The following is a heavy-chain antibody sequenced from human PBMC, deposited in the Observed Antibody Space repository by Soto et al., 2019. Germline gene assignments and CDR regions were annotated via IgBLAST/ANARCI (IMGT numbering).Heavy chain of an antibody. D-gene: IGHD3-10*01. CDR1: GDSVSSNSAA. Sequence: SQTLSLTCAISGDSVSSNSAAWNWIRQSPSRDLEWLGRTYYRSKWYNDYAVSVKSRITINPDTSKNQFSLQLNSVTPEDTAVYYCARDSRSNYYGSGSLRWFDPWGQGTLVTVSS. CDR2: TYYRSKWYN. CDR3: ARDSRSNYYGSGSLRWFDP. V-gene: IGHV6-1*01. J-gene: IGHJ5*02.